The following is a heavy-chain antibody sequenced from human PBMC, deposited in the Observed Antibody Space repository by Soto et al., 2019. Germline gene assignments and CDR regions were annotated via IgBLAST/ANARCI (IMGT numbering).Heavy chain of an antibody. CDR3: ARAARATRGYWPLYFAY. V-gene: IGHV3-30-3*01. D-gene: IGHD3-22*01. CDR1: GFTFSSYA. CDR2: ISYDGSKK. Sequence: QVQLVESGGGVVQPGRSLRLSCAASGFTFSSYAMDWVRQAPGKGLEWVAVISYDGSKKYYADSVKGRFTISRDNSKKTLYLQMNSLRTEDTAVYYCARAARATRGYWPLYFAYWGQGTLVIVSS. J-gene: IGHJ4*02.